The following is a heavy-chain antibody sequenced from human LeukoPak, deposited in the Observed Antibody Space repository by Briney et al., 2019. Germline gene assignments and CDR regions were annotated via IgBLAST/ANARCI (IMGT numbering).Heavy chain of an antibody. D-gene: IGHD6-13*01. Sequence: GGSLRLSCAASGFTFSSYAMSWVRQAPGKGLEWVSAISCSGGSTYYADSVKGRLTICRDNSKNTLYLQMSSLRAEDTAVYYCAKDRYYSSLRAGWFDPWGQGTLVTVSS. CDR2: ISCSGGST. V-gene: IGHV3-23*01. J-gene: IGHJ5*02. CDR3: AKDRYYSSLRAGWFDP. CDR1: GFTFSSYA.